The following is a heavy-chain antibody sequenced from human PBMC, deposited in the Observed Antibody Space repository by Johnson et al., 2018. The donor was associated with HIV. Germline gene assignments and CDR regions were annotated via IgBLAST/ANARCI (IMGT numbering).Heavy chain of an antibody. CDR2: ISWNSGNI. D-gene: IGHD4-11*01. CDR1: GFTFDDYA. CDR3: ARRSIRSDGFDI. V-gene: IGHV3-9*01. J-gene: IGHJ3*02. Sequence: VQLVESGGGLVQPGRSLRLSCAASGFTFDDYAIHWVRQAPGKGLEWVSGISWNSGNIGYADSVKGRFTISRDNAKNSLYLQMNSLRAGDTAVYYCARRSIRSDGFDIWGQGTMVTVSS.